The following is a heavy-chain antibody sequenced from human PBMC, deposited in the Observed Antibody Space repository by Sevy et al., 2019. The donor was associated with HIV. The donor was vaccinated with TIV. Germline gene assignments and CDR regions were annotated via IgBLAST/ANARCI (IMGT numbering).Heavy chain of an antibody. D-gene: IGHD3-3*01. J-gene: IGHJ6*02. Sequence: GSLRLSCAASGFTFSSYAMSWVRQAPGKGLEWVSAISGSGGSTYYADSVKGRFTISRDNSKNTLYLQMNSLRAEDTAVYYCAKGKSGYYGMDVWGQGTTVTVSS. CDR2: ISGSGGST. CDR1: GFTFSSYA. CDR3: AKGKSGYYGMDV. V-gene: IGHV3-23*01.